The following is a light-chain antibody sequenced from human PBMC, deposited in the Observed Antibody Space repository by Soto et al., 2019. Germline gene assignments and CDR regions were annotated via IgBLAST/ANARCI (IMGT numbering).Light chain of an antibody. V-gene: IGLV2-14*02. CDR1: SSDIGGFDL. CDR3: SSYTSISSWV. Sequence: QSVLTQPDSLSGSPGQSITISCTGSSSDIGGFDLVSWYQQHPGKAPKLLLHEVNKRPSGVSNRFSGSKSGNTASLTISGLQAEDDADYYCSSYTSISSWVFGGGTKLTVL. CDR2: EVN. J-gene: IGLJ3*02.